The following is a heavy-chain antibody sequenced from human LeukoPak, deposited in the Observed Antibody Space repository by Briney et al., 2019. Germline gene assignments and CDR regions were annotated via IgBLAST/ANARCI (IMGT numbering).Heavy chain of an antibody. CDR3: ARDRVVVVVAATSYYYYYGMDV. CDR2: IYSGGST. D-gene: IGHD2-15*01. V-gene: IGHV3-66*01. J-gene: IGHJ6*02. CDR1: GFTVSSNY. Sequence: GGSLRLSCAASGFTVSSNYMSWVRQAPGKGLEWVSVIYSGGSTYYADSVKGRFTISRDNSKNTLYLQMNSLRAEDTAVYYCARDRVVVVVAATSYYYYYGMDVWGQGTTVTVSS.